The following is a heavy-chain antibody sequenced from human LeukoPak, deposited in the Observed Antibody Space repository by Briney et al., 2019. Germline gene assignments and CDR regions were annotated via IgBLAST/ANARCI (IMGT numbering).Heavy chain of an antibody. V-gene: IGHV4-4*07. CDR2: IHTSGTT. J-gene: IGHJ4*02. D-gene: IGHD1-14*01. CDR3: ARDPAGHGRYFDY. Sequence: SETLSLTCTVSGGSISGYFCTWLRQSAGAGLECIGRIHTSGTTYYNPSLRSRVSMPVDTSNNKFSLRLSSVTAADTAVYYCARDPAGHGRYFDYWGQGALVTVSS. CDR1: GGSISGYF.